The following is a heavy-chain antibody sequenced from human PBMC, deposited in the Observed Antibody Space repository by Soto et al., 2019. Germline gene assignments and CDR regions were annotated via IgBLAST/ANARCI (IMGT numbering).Heavy chain of an antibody. CDR2: ISNRGDT. CDR3: AREPRYCRGGSCSITGDAYDI. D-gene: IGHD2-15*01. V-gene: IGHV3-66*01. CDR1: GFIVSDTY. Sequence: EVQLVESGGGLVQPGGSLRLSCTASGFIVSDTYVNWVRQAPGKGLEWVSVISNRGDTHYADSVRGRFSLSRDISDHTLHPQMNNLRVEDTAVYYCAREPRYCRGGSCSITGDAYDIWGQGTMVTVSS. J-gene: IGHJ3*02.